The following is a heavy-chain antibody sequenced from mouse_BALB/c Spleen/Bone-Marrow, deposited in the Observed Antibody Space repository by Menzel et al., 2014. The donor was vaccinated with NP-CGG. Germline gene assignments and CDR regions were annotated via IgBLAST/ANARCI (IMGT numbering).Heavy chain of an antibody. CDR1: GFSLTSYG. CDR2: IWRGGST. D-gene: IGHD2-2*01. J-gene: IGHJ4*01. CDR3: AKVGYDVGYYAMDY. Sequence: VQLQESGPGLVQPSQSLSIPCTVSGFSLTSYGVHRVRQSPGKGLEWLGVIWRGGSTDYNAAFMSRLSITKDNSKSQVFFKMSSLQADDTAIYYCAKVGYDVGYYAMDYWGQGTSVTVSS. V-gene: IGHV2-5*01.